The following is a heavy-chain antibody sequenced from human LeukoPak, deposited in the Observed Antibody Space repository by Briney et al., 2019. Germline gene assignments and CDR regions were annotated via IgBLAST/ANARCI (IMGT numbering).Heavy chain of an antibody. J-gene: IGHJ4*02. Sequence: GGPLRLSCAASGFTFSSYWMHWVRQVPGKGLVWVSRINSDGSSTSYADSVKGRFTISRDNAKNTLYLQMNSLRVEDTAVYYCARDHYCTSNSCYVSDYWGQGTLVTVSS. CDR2: INSDGSST. V-gene: IGHV3-74*01. D-gene: IGHD2-2*01. CDR3: ARDHYCTSNSCYVSDY. CDR1: GFTFSSYW.